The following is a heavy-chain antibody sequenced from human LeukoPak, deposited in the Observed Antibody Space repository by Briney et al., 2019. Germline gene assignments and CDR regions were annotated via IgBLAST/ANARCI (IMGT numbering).Heavy chain of an antibody. D-gene: IGHD3-22*01. CDR2: IKSKLGGGTT. J-gene: IGHJ3*02. V-gene: IGHV3-15*01. CDR1: GFSFSDAW. CDR3: ATGRTYYFDSSGYYSGAFDT. Sequence: GGSLRLSCAASGFSFSDAWMYWVRQAPGKGLEWVGRIKSKLGGGTTDYAAPVKGTFTISRDDLKNTLYLQMSSLKTEDTAVYYCATGRTYYFDSSGYYSGAFDTWGHGTMVIVSS.